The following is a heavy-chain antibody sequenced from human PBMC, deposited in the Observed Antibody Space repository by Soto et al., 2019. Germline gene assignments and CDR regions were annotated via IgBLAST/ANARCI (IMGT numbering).Heavy chain of an antibody. CDR3: ARVAGATTYYYMDV. J-gene: IGHJ6*03. V-gene: IGHV1-69*13. CDR1: GGTFSSYA. Sequence: ASVKVSCKASGGTFSSYAISWVRQAPGQGLEWMGGIIPIFGTANYAQKFQGRVTITADESTSTAYMELSSLRSEDTAVYYCARVAGATTYYYMDVWGKGTTVTVSS. D-gene: IGHD1-26*01. CDR2: IIPIFGTA.